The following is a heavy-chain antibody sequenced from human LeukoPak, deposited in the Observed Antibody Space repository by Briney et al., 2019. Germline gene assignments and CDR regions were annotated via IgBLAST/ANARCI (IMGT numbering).Heavy chain of an antibody. CDR3: AKGARITMIVVVITPFDY. J-gene: IGHJ4*02. Sequence: GGSLRLSCAASGFTFSSYAMSWVRQAPGKGLEWVSAISGSGGSTSYADSVKGRFTISRDKYKNTPYLQMNSLRADDTAVYYCAKGARITMIVVVITPFDYWGQGTLVTVSS. CDR2: ISGSGGST. V-gene: IGHV3-23*01. CDR1: GFTFSSYA. D-gene: IGHD3-22*01.